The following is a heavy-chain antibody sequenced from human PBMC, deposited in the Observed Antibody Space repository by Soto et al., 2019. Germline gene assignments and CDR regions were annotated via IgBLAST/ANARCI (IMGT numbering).Heavy chain of an antibody. CDR1: GFTFSDYY. D-gene: IGHD1-26*01. V-gene: IGHV3-66*01. CDR3: ARDFVVGGPTINYYYGMDV. Sequence: GLLRLSCAASGFTFSDYYMSWIRKAPGKGLEWVSYIIYSAGNTYYADSVKGRFTISRDNSKNTLYLQMNSLGAEDTAVYYCARDFVVGGPTINYYYGMDVWGQGTTVTVSS. CDR2: IYSAGNT. J-gene: IGHJ6*02.